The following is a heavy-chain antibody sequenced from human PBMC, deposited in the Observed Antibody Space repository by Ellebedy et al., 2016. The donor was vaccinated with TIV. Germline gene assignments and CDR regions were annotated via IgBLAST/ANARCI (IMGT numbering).Heavy chain of an antibody. J-gene: IGHJ5*02. D-gene: IGHD3-22*01. V-gene: IGHV1-18*01. CDR1: GYTFTSYG. CDR2: ISAYNGNT. CDR3: ARDIRNRDAPPSSGNHLGWFDP. Sequence: AASVKVSCKASGYTFTSYGISWVRQAPGQGLEWMGWISAYNGNTNYAQKLQGRVTMTTDTSTSTAYMELRSLRSDDTAVYSCARDIRNRDAPPSSGNHLGWFDPWGQGTLVTVSS.